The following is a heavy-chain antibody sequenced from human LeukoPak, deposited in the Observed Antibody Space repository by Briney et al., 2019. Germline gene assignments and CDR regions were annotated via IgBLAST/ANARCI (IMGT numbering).Heavy chain of an antibody. CDR3: ARADCSGGSGYGMDV. CDR2: IWYDGSNM. Sequence: GGSLRLSCAASGFTFSTYAMHWVRQAPGKALEWVAVIWYDGSNMHYADSVKGRFTISRDNSKNTLYLQMNSLRVEDTAVYHCARADCSGGSGYGMDVWGQGTWVTVSS. CDR1: GFTFSTYA. V-gene: IGHV3-33*01. J-gene: IGHJ6*02. D-gene: IGHD2-15*01.